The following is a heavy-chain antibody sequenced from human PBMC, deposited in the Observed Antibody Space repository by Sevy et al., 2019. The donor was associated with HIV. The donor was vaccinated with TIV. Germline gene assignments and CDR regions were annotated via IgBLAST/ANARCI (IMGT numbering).Heavy chain of an antibody. V-gene: IGHV3-21*01. CDR1: GFSFSSNW. J-gene: IGHJ3*02. CDR2: ISFSSNYI. CDR3: ARPYGSGSWEAFDI. D-gene: IGHD3-10*01. Sequence: GGSLRLSCAASGFSFSSNWMHWVRQAPGKGLEWVSSISFSSNYIYYADSVKGRFTISRDNAKNSLYLQMSSLRAEDTAVYYCARPYGSGSWEAFDIWGQGTMVTVSS.